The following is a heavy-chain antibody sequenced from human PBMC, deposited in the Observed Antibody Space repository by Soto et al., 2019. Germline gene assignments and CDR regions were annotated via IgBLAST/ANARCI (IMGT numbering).Heavy chain of an antibody. D-gene: IGHD1-7*01. V-gene: IGHV3-64*01. J-gene: IGHJ4*02. Sequence: EVQLAESGGGLVKPGGSLRLSCVASGLTLSSYDMPWVRQAPGKGLEYVSFFSSNGGTTYYGNSVKGRFTISRDNSKNTLYLQMGSLRAEDMAVYYCVRRVSGNYDYWGQGTLVTVSS. CDR3: VRRVSGNYDY. CDR2: FSSNGGTT. CDR1: GLTLSSYD.